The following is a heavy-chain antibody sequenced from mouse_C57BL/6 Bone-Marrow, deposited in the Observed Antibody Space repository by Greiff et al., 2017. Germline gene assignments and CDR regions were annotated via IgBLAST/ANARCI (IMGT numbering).Heavy chain of an antibody. D-gene: IGHD2-4*01. CDR2: IDPSDSET. CDR3: ARFDYDPWFAY. Sequence: QVQLQQPGAELVRPGSSVKLSCTASGYTFTSYWMHWVKQRPIQGLEWIGNIDPSDSETHYNQKFKDKATLTVDKSSSTAYMQLSSLTSEDSAVYYCARFDYDPWFAYWGQGTLVTVSA. V-gene: IGHV1-52*01. J-gene: IGHJ3*01. CDR1: GYTFTSYW.